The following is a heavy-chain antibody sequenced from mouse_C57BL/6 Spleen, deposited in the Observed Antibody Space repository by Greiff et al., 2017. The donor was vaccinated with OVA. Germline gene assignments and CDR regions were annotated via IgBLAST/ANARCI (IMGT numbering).Heavy chain of an antibody. CDR3: ARFRQLRDGGAMDY. V-gene: IGHV8-12*01. CDR2: IYWDDDK. CDR1: GFSLSTSGMG. D-gene: IGHD3-2*02. J-gene: IGHJ4*01. Sequence: QVTLKESGPGILQSSQTLSLTCSFSGFSLSTSGMGVSWIRQPSGKGLEWLAHIYWDDDKRYNPSLKSRLTISKDTSRNQVFLKITSVDTADTATYYCARFRQLRDGGAMDYWGQGTSVTVSS.